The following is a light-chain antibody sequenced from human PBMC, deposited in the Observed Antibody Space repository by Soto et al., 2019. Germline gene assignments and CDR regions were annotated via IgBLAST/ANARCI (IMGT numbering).Light chain of an antibody. CDR1: QSVGNT. J-gene: IGKJ5*01. Sequence: EIVLTQSPATLSVSPGERATLSCRASQSVGNTLAWYQQKPGQAPRLIIYDTFNRANGIPARFSGSGSGTDFTLTISGLEPEDFAVYYCQQRSNWPPITFGQGTRLEIK. CDR2: DTF. V-gene: IGKV3-11*01. CDR3: QQRSNWPPIT.